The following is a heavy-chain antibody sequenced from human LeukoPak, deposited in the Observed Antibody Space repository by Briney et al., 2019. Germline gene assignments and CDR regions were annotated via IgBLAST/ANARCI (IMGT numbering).Heavy chain of an antibody. V-gene: IGHV1-2*02. J-gene: IGHJ3*02. CDR1: GYTFTGYY. CDR2: INPNSGGT. Sequence: ASVKVSCKASGYTFTGYYMHWVRQAPGQGLEWMGWINPNSGGTNYAQKFQGRVTMTRDTSISTAYMELSRLRSDDTAVYYCARDSNARSAFDIWGQGTMVIVPS. CDR3: ARDSNARSAFDI.